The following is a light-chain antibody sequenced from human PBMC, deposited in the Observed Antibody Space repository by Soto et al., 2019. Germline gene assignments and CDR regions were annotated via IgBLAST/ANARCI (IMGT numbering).Light chain of an antibody. V-gene: IGKV3-15*01. CDR1: QSISSE. CDR3: QQGHNWPLT. CDR2: AAS. Sequence: EIVMTQSPATLSVSPGESATLSCRASQSISSELVWYQQKPGQPPRLLIYAASTRATGVPARFTGSGSGSDFTLTISGLQSEDFAVYYCQQGHNWPLTFGQGTRLEI. J-gene: IGKJ2*01.